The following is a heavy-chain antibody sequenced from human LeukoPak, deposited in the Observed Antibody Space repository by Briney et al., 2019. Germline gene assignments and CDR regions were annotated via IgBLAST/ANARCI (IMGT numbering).Heavy chain of an antibody. CDR2: INHSGST. CDR3: ARHGMGRVEMATLYFDY. D-gene: IGHD5-24*01. V-gene: IGHV4-34*01. Sequence: PSETLSLTCAVYGGSFSGYYWSWIRQPPGKGLEWIGEINHSGSTNYNPSLKSRVTISVDTSKNQFSLKLSSVTAADTAVYYCARHGMGRVEMATLYFDYWGQGTLVTVSS. CDR1: GGSFSGYY. J-gene: IGHJ4*02.